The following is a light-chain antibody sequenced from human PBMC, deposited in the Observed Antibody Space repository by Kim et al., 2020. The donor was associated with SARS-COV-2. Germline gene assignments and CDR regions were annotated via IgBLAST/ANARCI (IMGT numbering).Light chain of an antibody. CDR1: SNNVGNQG. J-gene: IGLJ3*02. V-gene: IGLV10-54*01. CDR3: SAWDSSLSAWV. CDR2: RNN. Sequence: QAGLTQPPSVSKGLRQTATLTCTGNSNNVGNQGAAWLQQRQGHPPKLLSCRNNNRPSGISERLSASRSGNTASLTIAGLQPEDEADYYCSAWDSSLSAWVFGGGTQLTVL.